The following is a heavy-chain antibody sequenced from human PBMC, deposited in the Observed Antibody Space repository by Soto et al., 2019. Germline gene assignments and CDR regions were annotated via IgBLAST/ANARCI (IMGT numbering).Heavy chain of an antibody. CDR3: ARDGGYGDAPGYYYGMDV. V-gene: IGHV1-2*04. J-gene: IGHJ6*02. Sequence: GASVKVSCKASGYTFTGYYMHWVRQAPGQGLEWMGWINPNSGGTNYAQKFQGWVTMTRDTSISTAYMELSRLRSDDTAVYYCARDGGYGDAPGYYYGMDVWGQGTTGTFAS. CDR2: INPNSGGT. CDR1: GYTFTGYY. D-gene: IGHD4-17*01.